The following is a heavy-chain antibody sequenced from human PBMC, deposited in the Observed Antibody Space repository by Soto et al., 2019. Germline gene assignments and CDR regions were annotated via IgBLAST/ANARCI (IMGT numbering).Heavy chain of an antibody. V-gene: IGHV5-51*01. Sequence: GESLKISCQGSGYTFSSHWINWVRLVPGKGLEWMGIIFPRDPDTRYSPSLQGQVIISVDKSTNTAYLQWTRLTASDTAIYYCAKSIEGGPMDVWGQGTTVTVSS. CDR3: AKSIEGGPMDV. CDR1: GYTFSSHW. J-gene: IGHJ6*02. CDR2: IFPRDPDT. D-gene: IGHD1-26*01.